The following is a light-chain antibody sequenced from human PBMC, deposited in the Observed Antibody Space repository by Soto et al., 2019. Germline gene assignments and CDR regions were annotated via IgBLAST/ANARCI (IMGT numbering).Light chain of an antibody. V-gene: IGKV3-11*01. Sequence: EIVLTQSPATLSSLPDDRVTLSSRTSQYINTRLAWYQHRPGQAHRLLIYQTYIGAAGIPDRFSASGSGTDFTLTIREVKPEDLALYYCHQSGSWPRGTCGQGNKVAIK. CDR1: QYINTR. CDR3: HQSGSWPRGT. J-gene: IGKJ1*01. CDR2: QTY.